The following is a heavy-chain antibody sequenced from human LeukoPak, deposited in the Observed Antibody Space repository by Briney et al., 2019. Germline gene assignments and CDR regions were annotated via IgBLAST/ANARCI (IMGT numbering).Heavy chain of an antibody. V-gene: IGHV3-30*04. J-gene: IGHJ4*02. Sequence: PGRSLRLSCVASGFTFSSYSMHWVRQAPGKGLEWVAVMSHDGINKYCADSVKGRFTISRDISKDTLYLQMNSLRAEDTAVYYCARDNFQHGGDNYGSHYFDYWGQGTLVIVSS. CDR2: MSHDGINK. CDR3: ARDNFQHGGDNYGSHYFDY. D-gene: IGHD5-18*01. CDR1: GFTFSSYS.